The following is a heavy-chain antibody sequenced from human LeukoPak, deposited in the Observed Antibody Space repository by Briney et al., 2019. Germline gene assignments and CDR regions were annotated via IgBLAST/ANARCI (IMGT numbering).Heavy chain of an antibody. CDR1: GYTFISYA. CDR2: INTNTGNP. D-gene: IGHD5-24*01. CDR3: ARGVEMADY. V-gene: IGHV7-4-1*02. J-gene: IGHJ4*02. Sequence: ASVKVSCKASGYTFISYAMNWVRQAPGQGLEWMGWINTNTGNPTYAQGFTGRFVFSSNTSVSTAYLQISSLKAEDTAVYYCARGVEMADYWGQGTLVTVSS.